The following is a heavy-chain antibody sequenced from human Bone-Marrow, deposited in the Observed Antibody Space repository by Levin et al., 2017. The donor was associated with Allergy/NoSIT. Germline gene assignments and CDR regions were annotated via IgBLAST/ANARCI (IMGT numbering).Heavy chain of an antibody. J-gene: IGHJ4*02. V-gene: IGHV4-31*03. D-gene: IGHD5-12*01. CDR3: ARYNGYDFDY. CDR2: IYYSGNT. Sequence: SETLSLICTVSGGSISRGGYYWSWIRQHPGKGLEWIGYIYYSGNTYYNPSLESRVSMSVVTSQNQFSLKVSSVTAADTAVYYCARYNGYDFDYWGQGILVTVSS. CDR1: GGSISRGGYY.